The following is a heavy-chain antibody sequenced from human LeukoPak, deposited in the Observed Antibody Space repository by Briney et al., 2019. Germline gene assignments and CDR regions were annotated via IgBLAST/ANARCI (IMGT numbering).Heavy chain of an antibody. CDR2: IYYTGSS. CDR3: AGYGSGRNAFDI. D-gene: IGHD3-10*01. V-gene: IGHV4-59*02. CDR1: GGSVSDYY. Sequence: SETLSLTCTVSGGSVSDYYWSWIRQSPGKGLEWIGYIYYTGSSSYNPSLRSRVTISADTSKNQFSLKLSSVTAADTAVYYCAGYGSGRNAFDIWGQGTMVTVSS. J-gene: IGHJ3*02.